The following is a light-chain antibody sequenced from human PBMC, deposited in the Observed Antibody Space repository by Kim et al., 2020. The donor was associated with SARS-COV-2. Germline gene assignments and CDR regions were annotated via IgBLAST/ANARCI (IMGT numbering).Light chain of an antibody. J-gene: IGLJ2*01. V-gene: IGLV3-19*01. Sequence: GQTFRITCQGDTLRTYFPSWYQQKPGQAPVLVIYGKNNRPSGIPDRFSGSSSGNTASLTITGAQAEDEADYYCNSRDSTGNHLAVFGGGTQLTVL. CDR1: TLRTYF. CDR2: GKN. CDR3: NSRDSTGNHLAV.